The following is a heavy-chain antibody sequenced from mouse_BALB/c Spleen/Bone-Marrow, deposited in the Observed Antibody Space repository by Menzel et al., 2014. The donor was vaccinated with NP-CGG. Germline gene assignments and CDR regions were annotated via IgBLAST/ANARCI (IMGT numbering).Heavy chain of an antibody. J-gene: IGHJ3*01. Sequence: EVKLMESGGGLVQPGGSLKLSCAASGFTSSNYGMSWVRQTPDKRLDLVATINSNGGTTYYPDSVKGRFTISRDNARNTLYLQMSSLKSEDTAMYFCARGLYYVAYGPGFAYWGQGTLVTVAA. V-gene: IGHV5-6-3*01. CDR2: INSNGGTT. CDR3: ARGLYYVAYGPGFAY. CDR1: GFTSSNYG. D-gene: IGHD2-13*01.